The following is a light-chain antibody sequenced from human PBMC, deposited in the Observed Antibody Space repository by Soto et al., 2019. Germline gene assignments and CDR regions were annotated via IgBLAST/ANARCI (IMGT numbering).Light chain of an antibody. CDR3: QQLNSYPWT. CDR2: DAS. V-gene: IGKV1-5*01. J-gene: IGKJ1*01. CDR1: QSISSW. Sequence: DIQMTQSPSTLSASVGDRVTITCRASQSISSWLAWYQQKPGKPPKLLIYDASSLESGVPSRFSGSGSGTEFTLTISSQQPEDLATYYCQQLNSYPWTFGQGT.